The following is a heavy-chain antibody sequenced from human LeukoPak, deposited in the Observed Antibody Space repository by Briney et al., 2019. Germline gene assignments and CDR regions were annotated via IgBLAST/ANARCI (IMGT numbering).Heavy chain of an antibody. CDR2: IIPIFGTA. D-gene: IGHD4-11*01. CDR1: GGTFSSYA. CDR3: ARMTRSMTTMSCYYGMDV. J-gene: IGHJ6*02. Sequence: SVKVSCKASGGTFSSYAISWVRQAPGQGLKWMGGIIPIFGTANYAQKFQGRVTITADESTSTAYMELSSLRSEDTAVYYCARMTRSMTTMSCYYGMDVWGQGTTVTVSS. V-gene: IGHV1-69*01.